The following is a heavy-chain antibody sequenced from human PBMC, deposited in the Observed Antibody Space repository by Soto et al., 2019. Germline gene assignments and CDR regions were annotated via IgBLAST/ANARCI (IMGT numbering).Heavy chain of an antibody. CDR3: ASRVLSCPPTFRNRDFGMDV. CDR2: MNPNSGNT. CDR1: GYTFTSYD. D-gene: IGHD2-15*01. Sequence: QVQLVQSGAEVKKPGASVKVSCKASGYTFTSYDINWVRQATGQGLEWMGWMNPNSGNTGYAQKFQGRVTMTRNTAVGTAYRWVAGLIAQVSAAYSSASRVLSCPPTFRNRDFGMDVWGQGTTVTVSS. J-gene: IGHJ6*02. V-gene: IGHV1-8*01.